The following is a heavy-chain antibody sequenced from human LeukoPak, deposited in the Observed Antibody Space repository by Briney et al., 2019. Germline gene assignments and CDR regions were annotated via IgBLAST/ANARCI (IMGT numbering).Heavy chain of an antibody. Sequence: ASVKVSCKASGYTFTGYYMHWVRQAPGQGLGWMGWNNPNSGGTNYAQKFQGRVTMTRDTSISTAYMELSRLRSDDTAVYYCARVLYPHDYYYYYMDVWGKGTTVTVSS. V-gene: IGHV1-2*02. CDR1: GYTFTGYY. D-gene: IGHD2-2*01. J-gene: IGHJ6*03. CDR3: ARVLYPHDYYYYYMDV. CDR2: NNPNSGGT.